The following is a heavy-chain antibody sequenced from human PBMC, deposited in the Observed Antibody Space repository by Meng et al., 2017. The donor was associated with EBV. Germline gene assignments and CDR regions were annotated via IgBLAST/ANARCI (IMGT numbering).Heavy chain of an antibody. V-gene: IGHV1-69*01. J-gene: IGHJ4*02. CDR3: ASESGRGYTPDY. Sequence: QVRLVRSGAGVKQPGSSVKVSCKTSGGPFRFYAISWVRQAPGQGLEWLGGFLPRLGAPNYAQKFHGRVKITADESTSTHYMDLSSLRSEDTAIYYCASESGRGYTPDYWGQGTLVTVSS. CDR2: FLPRLGAP. D-gene: IGHD3-10*01. CDR1: GGPFRFYA.